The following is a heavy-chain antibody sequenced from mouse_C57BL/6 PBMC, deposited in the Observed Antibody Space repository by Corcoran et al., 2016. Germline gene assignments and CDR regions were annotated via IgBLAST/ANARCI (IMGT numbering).Heavy chain of an antibody. V-gene: IGHV9-3*01. CDR1: GYTFTTYG. CDR3: ARPLYYYNSGFAY. D-gene: IGHD1-1*02. CDR2: INTYSGVP. J-gene: IGHJ3*01. Sequence: QIQLVQAGPEQKKPGETVKISCTASGYTFTTYGMSWVKQAPGKGLKGTGWINTYSGVPTYADDFKGRFAFSLETSARTAYLQINNLKNEDTATYFCARPLYYYNSGFAYWGQGTLVTVSA.